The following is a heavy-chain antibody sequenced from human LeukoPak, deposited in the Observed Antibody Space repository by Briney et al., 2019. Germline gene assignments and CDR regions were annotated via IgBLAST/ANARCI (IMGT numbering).Heavy chain of an antibody. Sequence: GESLKISRKGSGYSFTSYWIGWVRQMPGKGLEWMGIIYPGDSDTRYSPSFQGQVTISADKSISTAYLQWNSLKASDTAIYYCTRSPDIDILTGYSRYYFDYWGQGTLVTVSS. V-gene: IGHV5-51*01. CDR2: IYPGDSDT. CDR1: GYSFTSYW. D-gene: IGHD3-9*01. J-gene: IGHJ4*02. CDR3: TRSPDIDILTGYSRYYFDY.